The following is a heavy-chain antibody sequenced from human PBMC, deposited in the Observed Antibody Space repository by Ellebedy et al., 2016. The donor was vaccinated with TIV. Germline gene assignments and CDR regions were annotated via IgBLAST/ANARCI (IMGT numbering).Heavy chain of an antibody. CDR3: VREDNTVVWGFNVRANDF. D-gene: IGHD3-10*01. CDR2: IKHDGTEK. Sequence: GESLKISXAASGFIFSNNWMSWVRQAPGKGLEWVANIKHDGTEKYYVDSVKGRFTISRDNAKNSLYLQMNSLRAEDTAVYYCVREDNTVVWGFNVRANDFWGQGTLVTVSS. CDR1: GFIFSNNW. V-gene: IGHV3-7*01. J-gene: IGHJ4*02.